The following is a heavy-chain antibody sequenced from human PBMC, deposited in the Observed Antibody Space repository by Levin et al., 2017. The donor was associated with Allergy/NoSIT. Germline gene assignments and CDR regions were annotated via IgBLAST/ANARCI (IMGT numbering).Heavy chain of an antibody. D-gene: IGHD5-12*01. Sequence: GGSLRLSCKGSGYSFTSYWIGWVRQMPGKGLEWMGIIYPGDSDTRYSPSFQGQVTISADKSISTAYLQWSSLKASDTAMYYCASSGYSGYDPFDYWGQGTLVTVSS. J-gene: IGHJ4*02. V-gene: IGHV5-51*01. CDR3: ASSGYSGYDPFDY. CDR2: IYPGDSDT. CDR1: GYSFTSYW.